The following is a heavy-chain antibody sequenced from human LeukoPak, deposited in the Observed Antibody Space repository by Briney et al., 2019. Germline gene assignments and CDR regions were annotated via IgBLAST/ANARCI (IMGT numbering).Heavy chain of an antibody. CDR1: GFTFSSYA. D-gene: IGHD6-19*01. CDR2: ISSSGGST. J-gene: IGHJ4*02. CDR3: AKDQSGWSY. V-gene: IGHV3-23*01. Sequence: GGSLRLSCAASGFTFSSYAMTWVRQAPGKGLEWVSVISSSGGSTYYADSVKGRFTISRDNSKNTLYLQMNSLRAEGTAVYYCAKDQSGWSYWGQGTLVTVSS.